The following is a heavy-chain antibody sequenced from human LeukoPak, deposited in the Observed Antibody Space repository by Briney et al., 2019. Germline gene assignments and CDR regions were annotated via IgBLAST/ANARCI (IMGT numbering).Heavy chain of an antibody. CDR1: GFTFSNYA. Sequence: PGGSLRLSCAASGFTFSNYAMSWVRQAPGKGLEWVSAIVGSGGSTYYADSVKGRFSIPRDNSKNTLFLQMNSLRAEDTALYYCSKWGDYDVLTGYYDSDFWGQGTLVTVSS. J-gene: IGHJ4*02. CDR3: SKWGDYDVLTGYYDSDF. D-gene: IGHD3-9*01. V-gene: IGHV3-23*01. CDR2: IVGSGGST.